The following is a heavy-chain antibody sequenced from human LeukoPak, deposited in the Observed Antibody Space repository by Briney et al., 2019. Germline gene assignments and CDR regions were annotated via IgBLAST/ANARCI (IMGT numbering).Heavy chain of an antibody. CDR2: INPSGGST. Sequence: ASXXVSCKASGYTFTSYYMHWVRQAPGQGLEGMGIINPSGGSTSYAKKFQGRVTMTRDTSTSTVYMQLSSLRSEDTAVYYCARDFGVGTRVFDYWGQGTLVTVSS. CDR3: ARDFGVGTRVFDY. D-gene: IGHD2-8*01. CDR1: GYTFTSYY. V-gene: IGHV1-46*01. J-gene: IGHJ4*02.